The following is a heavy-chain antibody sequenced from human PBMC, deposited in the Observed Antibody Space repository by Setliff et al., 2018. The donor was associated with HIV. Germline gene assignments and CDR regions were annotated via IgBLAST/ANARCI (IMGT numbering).Heavy chain of an antibody. Sequence: VGALRLSCAASGFTFSSYGLHWVRQAPGKGLEWVAFIRYDGSNKYYADSVKGRFTISTDNSTNTLYLQMNSLRAEDTAVYYCAKIQNPQGYYYDSSGYYPHPGSPDYWGQGTLVTVSS. V-gene: IGHV3-30*02. D-gene: IGHD3-22*01. CDR3: AKIQNPQGYYYDSSGYYPHPGSPDY. CDR1: GFTFSSYG. CDR2: IRYDGSNK. J-gene: IGHJ4*02.